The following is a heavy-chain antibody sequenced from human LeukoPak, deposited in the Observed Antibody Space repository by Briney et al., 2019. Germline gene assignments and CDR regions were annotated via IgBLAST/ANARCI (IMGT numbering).Heavy chain of an antibody. V-gene: IGHV3-30*04. CDR2: ISYDGSNK. J-gene: IGHJ4*02. Sequence: GGSLRLSCAASGFTFSSYAMHWVRQAPGKGLEWVAVISYDGSNKYYADSVKGRLTISRDNSKNTLYLQMNSLRAEDTAVYYCARDGISYSSSPFDYWGQGTLVTVSS. D-gene: IGHD6-6*01. CDR3: ARDGISYSSSPFDY. CDR1: GFTFSSYA.